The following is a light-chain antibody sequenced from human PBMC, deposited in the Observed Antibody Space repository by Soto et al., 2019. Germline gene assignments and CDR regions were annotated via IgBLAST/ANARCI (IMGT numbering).Light chain of an antibody. V-gene: IGKV3-20*01. CDR1: QNFGSSY. CDR2: GAS. J-gene: IGKJ1*01. Sequence: EIVLTQSPDTLSLSPGERVTLSCRASQNFGSSYLAWYQQRPGQAPRLLIYGASTRATGVPDRFTASGSGTDFTLTISRLEPEDSAVYFCHQYGDSSWTFGQGTKVDIK. CDR3: HQYGDSSWT.